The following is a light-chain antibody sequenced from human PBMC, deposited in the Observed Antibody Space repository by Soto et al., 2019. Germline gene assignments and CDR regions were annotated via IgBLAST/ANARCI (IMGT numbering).Light chain of an antibody. Sequence: EIVITQSPATLSVSPGERVTLTCRASQSVSSYLAWYQPKPGQAPRLLIYGASTGANGIPARFSGSGSGTELSLTISSLQPEDFAVYYGQQYNDWPPVTFGQGTKVDIK. J-gene: IGKJ1*01. CDR2: GAS. CDR1: QSVSSY. CDR3: QQYNDWPPVT. V-gene: IGKV3-15*01.